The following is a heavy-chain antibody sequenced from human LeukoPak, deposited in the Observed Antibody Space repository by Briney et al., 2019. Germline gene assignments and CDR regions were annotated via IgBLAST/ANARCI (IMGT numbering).Heavy chain of an antibody. CDR1: GGTFSSYA. J-gene: IGHJ6*02. D-gene: IGHD3-22*01. CDR3: ERAYYYDSSGYYYYYYGMDV. CDR2: IIPMLGIA. V-gene: IGHV1-69*04. Sequence: SVKLSCKASGGTFSSYAISWARQAPGQGLEWMGRIIPMLGIANCAEELQGRVTVPEDKSTSTAYMELSSLRSEDTAVYYGERAYYYDSSGYYYYYYGMDVGGQGTTVTVSS.